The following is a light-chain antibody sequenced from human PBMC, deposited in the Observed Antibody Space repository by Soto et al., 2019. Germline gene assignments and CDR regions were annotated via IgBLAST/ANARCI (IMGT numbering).Light chain of an antibody. CDR1: QSISSY. CDR2: AAS. CDR3: QQSYSTPPI. V-gene: IGKV1-39*01. Sequence: DIQMTQSPSSLSASVGDRVTITCRASQSISSYLNWYQQKPGKAPKLLIYAASSLQSGVPSRFSGSGSGTDFTLTISSLQPEDFATYYCQQSYSTPPIFGQGTRVEI. J-gene: IGKJ5*01.